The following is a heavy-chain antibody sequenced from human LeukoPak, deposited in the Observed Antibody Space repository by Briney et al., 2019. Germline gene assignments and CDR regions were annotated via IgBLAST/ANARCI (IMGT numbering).Heavy chain of an antibody. CDR2: ISGSGGST. Sequence: GGSLRLSCAASGFTFSSYAMSWVRQAPGKGLEWVSAISGSGGSTYYADSVKGRFTVSRDNSKNTLYLQMSSLRAEDTAVYYCAKATTVTFDYWGQGTLVTVSS. D-gene: IGHD4-17*01. J-gene: IGHJ4*02. CDR3: AKATTVTFDY. V-gene: IGHV3-23*01. CDR1: GFTFSSYA.